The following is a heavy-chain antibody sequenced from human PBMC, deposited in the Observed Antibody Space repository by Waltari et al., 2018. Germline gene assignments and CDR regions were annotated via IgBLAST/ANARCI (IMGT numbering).Heavy chain of an antibody. CDR3: ARGRGYGSDHDAFDI. CDR2: FNPSFGTA. D-gene: IGHD5-18*01. J-gene: IGHJ3*02. V-gene: IGHV1-69*05. Sequence: QVQLVQSGAEVKKPGSSVKVSCKASGGTFSSYAISWVRQAPGQGLEWMGGFNPSFGTAKHAKKCQGRVTITTDESTSTAYMELSSLRSEDTAVYYCARGRGYGSDHDAFDIWGQGTMVTVSS. CDR1: GGTFSSYA.